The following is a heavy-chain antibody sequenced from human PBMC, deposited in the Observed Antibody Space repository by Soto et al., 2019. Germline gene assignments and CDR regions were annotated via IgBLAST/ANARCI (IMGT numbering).Heavy chain of an antibody. V-gene: IGHV3-30*18. CDR3: AKAVVVGALDY. J-gene: IGHJ4*02. Sequence: LRLSCAASGFTFSSYGMHWVRQAPGKGLEWVAVISYDGSNKYYADSVKGRFTISRDNSKNTLYLQMNSLRAEDTAVYYCAKAVVVGALDYWGQGTLVTVSS. CDR1: GFTFSSYG. CDR2: ISYDGSNK. D-gene: IGHD1-26*01.